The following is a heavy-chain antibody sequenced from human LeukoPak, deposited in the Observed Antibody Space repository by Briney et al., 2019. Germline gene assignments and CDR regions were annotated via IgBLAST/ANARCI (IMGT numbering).Heavy chain of an antibody. J-gene: IGHJ4*02. Sequence: SETLSLTCTVSGGSISSGNYYWRWIRQPAGKGLEWIGRIYTSGSTTYNPTLQSRVTISADTSRNRVSLRLYSVAAADSAMYYCARESDLSNYDRTDYWGQGTLVTVSS. D-gene: IGHD3-22*01. CDR1: GGSISSGNYY. CDR2: IYTSGST. V-gene: IGHV4-61*02. CDR3: ARESDLSNYDRTDY.